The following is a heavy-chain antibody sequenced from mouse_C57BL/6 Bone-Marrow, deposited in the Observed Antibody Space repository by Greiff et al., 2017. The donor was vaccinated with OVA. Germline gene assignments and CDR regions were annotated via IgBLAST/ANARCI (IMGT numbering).Heavy chain of an antibody. CDR3: ARQDYDYHWYFDV. V-gene: IGHV2-6-1*01. Sequence: VKLMESGPGLVAPSQSLSITCTVSGFSLTSYGVHWVRQPPGKGLEWLVVIWSDGSTTYNSALKSRLSISKDNSKSQVFLKMHSLQTDDTAMYYCARQDYDYHWYFDVWGTGTTVTVSS. D-gene: IGHD2-4*01. CDR2: IWSDGST. J-gene: IGHJ1*03. CDR1: GFSLTSYG.